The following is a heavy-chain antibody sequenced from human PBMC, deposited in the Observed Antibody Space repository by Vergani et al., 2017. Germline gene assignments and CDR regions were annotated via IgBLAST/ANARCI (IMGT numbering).Heavy chain of an antibody. V-gene: IGHV4-38-2*02. J-gene: IGHJ4*02. D-gene: IGHD4-17*01. Sequence: QVQLQESGPGLVKPSETLDLTCTVSGYSISSGYYWGWIRQPPGKGLEWIGSIYHSGSTYYNPSLKSRVTISVDTSKNQFSLKLSSVTAADTAVYYCARGSYGDYVGYWGQGTLVTVSS. CDR3: ARGSYGDYVGY. CDR2: IYHSGST. CDR1: GYSISSGYY.